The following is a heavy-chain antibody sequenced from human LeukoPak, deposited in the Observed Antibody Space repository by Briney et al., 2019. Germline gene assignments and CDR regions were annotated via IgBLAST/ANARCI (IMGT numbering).Heavy chain of an antibody. CDR2: INPNSGGT. J-gene: IGHJ6*03. Sequence: ASVKVSCKAPGYTFSGYYIHWVRQAPGQGLEWMGWINPNSGGTNYAQKFEGRVAMTRDTSIRTVYMEMRRLKFDDTAVYYCARDPGATTPYMDVWGKGTMVTISS. D-gene: IGHD2-15*01. V-gene: IGHV1-2*02. CDR1: GYTFSGYY. CDR3: ARDPGATTPYMDV.